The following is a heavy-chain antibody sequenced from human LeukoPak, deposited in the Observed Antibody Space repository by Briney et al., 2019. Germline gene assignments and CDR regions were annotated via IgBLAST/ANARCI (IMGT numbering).Heavy chain of an antibody. J-gene: IGHJ4*02. Sequence: SETLSLTCAVYGGSFSGYYWSWIRQPPGKGLEWIGYIHYSGSTNYNPSLKSRVTISVDTSKNQFSLKLSSVTAADTAVYYCARMVRGVSIDYWGQGTLVTVSS. V-gene: IGHV4-34*11. CDR2: IHYSGST. CDR3: ARMVRGVSIDY. CDR1: GGSFSGYY. D-gene: IGHD3-10*01.